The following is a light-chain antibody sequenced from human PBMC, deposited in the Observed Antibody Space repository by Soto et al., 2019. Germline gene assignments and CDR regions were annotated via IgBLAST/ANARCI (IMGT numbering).Light chain of an antibody. CDR1: QSVSGN. V-gene: IGKV3-15*01. Sequence: EIVMTQSPATLSVSPGERATLSCRASQSVSGNLAWYQQKPGQAPRLLIYGASNRASGIPARFSGSGSGTEFTLTISSLQSEDFAVYYCQQYNNWHLTFGGGTKVDIK. J-gene: IGKJ4*01. CDR3: QQYNNWHLT. CDR2: GAS.